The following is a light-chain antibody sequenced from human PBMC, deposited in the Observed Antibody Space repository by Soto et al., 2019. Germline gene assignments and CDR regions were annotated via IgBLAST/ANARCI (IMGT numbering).Light chain of an antibody. CDR1: QSVSSN. CDR2: GAS. J-gene: IGKJ1*01. CDR3: QQYNNWPRT. Sequence: EIVMTQSPATLAVSPGERVTLSCRASQSVSSNLAWYQQKPGQAPRLLIYGASTRATGIPARFSGGGSGTEFTLTISSLQSEDFAVYYCQQYNNWPRTFGQRTKLDMK. V-gene: IGKV3D-15*01.